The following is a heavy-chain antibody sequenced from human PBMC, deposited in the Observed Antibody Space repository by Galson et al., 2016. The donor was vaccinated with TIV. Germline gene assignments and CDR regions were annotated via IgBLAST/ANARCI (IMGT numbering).Heavy chain of an antibody. V-gene: IGHV3-7*01. CDR2: TKQDGSES. J-gene: IGHJ4*02. CDR1: GFTFSTYW. Sequence: SLRLSCAASGFTFSTYWMSWVRQAPGKGLEWVGNTKQDGSESYYVDSVRGRFTISRDNAKNSVYLQMNSLRAEDTAVYYCVRKDQVADFCSTTSCSHDYWGQGTLVTVSS. D-gene: IGHD2-2*01. CDR3: VRKDQVADFCSTTSCSHDY.